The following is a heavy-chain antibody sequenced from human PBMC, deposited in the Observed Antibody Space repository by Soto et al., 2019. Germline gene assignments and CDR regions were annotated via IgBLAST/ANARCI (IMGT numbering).Heavy chain of an antibody. CDR1: GFTFSGYA. CDR3: AKSDDLISPIVVVPAALFDY. Sequence: GGSLRLSCAASGFTFSGYAMSWVRQAPGKGLEWVSAISGSGGSTYYADSVKGRFTISRDNSKNTLYLQMNSLRAEDTAVYYCAKSDDLISPIVVVPAALFDYWGQGTLVTVSS. V-gene: IGHV3-23*01. D-gene: IGHD2-2*01. CDR2: ISGSGGST. J-gene: IGHJ4*02.